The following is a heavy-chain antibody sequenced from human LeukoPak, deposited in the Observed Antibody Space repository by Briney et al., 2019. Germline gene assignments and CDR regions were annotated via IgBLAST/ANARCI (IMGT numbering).Heavy chain of an antibody. CDR2: VGIVGAT. CDR1: GFTFSSYE. J-gene: IGHJ3*02. D-gene: IGHD3-16*01. CDR3: AREGRGSSADAFDI. Sequence: GGSLRLSCAASGFTFSSYEMHWVRQAAGKGLEWVSSVGIVGATFYSGSVKGRFTISRENVENSLFLQMNSMRAGDTAVYYCAREGRGSSADAFDIWGQGTMVTVSS. V-gene: IGHV3-13*01.